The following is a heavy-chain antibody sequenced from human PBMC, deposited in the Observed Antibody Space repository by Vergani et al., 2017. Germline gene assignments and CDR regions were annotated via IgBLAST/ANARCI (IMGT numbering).Heavy chain of an antibody. V-gene: IGHV1-2*02. CDR1: GYTFTGYY. CDR3: ATSYPYGLGSYPYGMDV. Sequence: QVQLVQSGAEVKKPGASVKVSCKASGYTFTGYYMHWVRQAPGQGLEWMGWINPNSGGTNYAQKFQGRVAITADESTNTAYMELYSLRSEDTAVYFCATSYPYGLGSYPYGMDVWGQGTTVTVSS. CDR2: INPNSGGT. D-gene: IGHD3-10*01. J-gene: IGHJ6*02.